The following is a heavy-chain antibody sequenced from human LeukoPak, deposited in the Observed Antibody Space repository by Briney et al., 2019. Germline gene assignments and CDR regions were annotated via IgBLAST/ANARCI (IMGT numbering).Heavy chain of an antibody. CDR1: GGTFSSYA. V-gene: IGHV1-69*05. CDR3: ARVGDCSGGSCYPRRNYYMDV. D-gene: IGHD2-15*01. J-gene: IGHJ6*03. Sequence: ASVKVSCKASGGTFSSYAISWVRQAPGQGLEWMGGIIPIFGTANYAQKFQGRATITTDESTSTAYMELSSLRSEDTAVYYCARVGDCSGGSCYPRRNYYMDVWGKGTTVTVSS. CDR2: IIPIFGTA.